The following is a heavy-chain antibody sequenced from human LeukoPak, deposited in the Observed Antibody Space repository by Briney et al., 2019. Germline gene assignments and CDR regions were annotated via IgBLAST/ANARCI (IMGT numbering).Heavy chain of an antibody. Sequence: SVKVSCKASGGTFSSYANSWVRQAPGQGLEWMGGIIPIFGTANYAQKFQGRVTITADESTSTAYMELSSLRSEDTAVYYCARVPTPRGPAFDIWGQGTMVTVSS. V-gene: IGHV1-69*13. CDR1: GGTFSSYA. CDR2: IIPIFGTA. CDR3: ARVPTPRGPAFDI. J-gene: IGHJ3*02.